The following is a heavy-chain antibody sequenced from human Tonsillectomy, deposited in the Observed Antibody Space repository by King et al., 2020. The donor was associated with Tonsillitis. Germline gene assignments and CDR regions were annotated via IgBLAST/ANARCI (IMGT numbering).Heavy chain of an antibody. V-gene: IGHV5-51*01. CDR1: GYSFTSYW. J-gene: IGHJ2*01. CDR3: ARRYCGSSGYPYSGYFDL. Sequence: QLVQSGAEVKKPGESLKISCKGSGYSFTSYWIGWVRQMPGKGLEWMGIIYPGDSDTRYRPSFQGQVSISADKSISTAYLQWSSLKASDTAMYYCARRYCGSSGYPYSGYFDLWGRGTLVTVSS. D-gene: IGHD3-22*01. CDR2: IYPGDSDT.